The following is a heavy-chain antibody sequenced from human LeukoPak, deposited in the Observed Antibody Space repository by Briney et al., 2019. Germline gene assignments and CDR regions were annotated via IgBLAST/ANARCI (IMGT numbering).Heavy chain of an antibody. J-gene: IGHJ5*02. Sequence: GESLKISCKGSGYSFTSYWISWVRQMPGKGLEWMGKIDPSDSYTNYSPSFQGHVTISADKSISTAYLQWSSLKASDTAMYYCARGKRCSSTSCYGGWFDPWGQGALVTVSS. CDR3: ARGKRCSSTSCYGGWFDP. CDR1: GYSFTSYW. D-gene: IGHD2-2*01. V-gene: IGHV5-10-1*01. CDR2: IDPSDSYT.